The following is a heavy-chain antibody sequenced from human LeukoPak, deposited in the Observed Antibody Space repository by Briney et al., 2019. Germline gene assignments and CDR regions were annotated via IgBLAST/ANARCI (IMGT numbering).Heavy chain of an antibody. CDR1: GYTFTGYY. CDR3: ARGREYYYASSGLGGPNYYYYYGMDV. Sequence: ASVKVSCKASGYTFTGYYMHWVRQAPGQGLEWMGWINPNSGGTNYAQKFQGWVTMTRDTSISTAYMELSRLRSDDTAVYYWARGREYYYASSGLGGPNYYYYYGMDVWGQGTTVTVSS. CDR2: INPNSGGT. D-gene: IGHD3-22*01. V-gene: IGHV1-2*04. J-gene: IGHJ6*02.